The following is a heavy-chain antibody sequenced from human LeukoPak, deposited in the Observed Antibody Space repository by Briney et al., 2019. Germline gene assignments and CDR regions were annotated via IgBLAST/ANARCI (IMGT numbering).Heavy chain of an antibody. CDR3: AKLIPLVDCSSTSCYGFDS. J-gene: IGHJ4*02. CDR1: GFTFSSYA. CDR2: IIASGGST. D-gene: IGHD2-2*01. V-gene: IGHV3-23*01. Sequence: TGGSLRLSCAASGFTFSSYAMSWVRQAPGKGLEWVSAIIASGGSTYYADSVKGRFTISRDNSKNTLYLQMNSLRAADTALYYCAKLIPLVDCSSTSCYGFDSWGQGTLVTVSS.